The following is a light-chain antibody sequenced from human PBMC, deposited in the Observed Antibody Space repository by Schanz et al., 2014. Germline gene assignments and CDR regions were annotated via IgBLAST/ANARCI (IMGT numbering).Light chain of an antibody. CDR2: AAS. CDR3: QKYNSAPPT. V-gene: IGKV1-27*01. Sequence: DIQMTQSPSSLSASVGDRVTLTCRASQGISSYLAWYQQQPGKLPKLLIYAASTLQSGVPSRFSGSGSGTDFTLTISSLQPEDVATYYCQKYNSAPPTFGQGTKVEIK. J-gene: IGKJ1*01. CDR1: QGISSY.